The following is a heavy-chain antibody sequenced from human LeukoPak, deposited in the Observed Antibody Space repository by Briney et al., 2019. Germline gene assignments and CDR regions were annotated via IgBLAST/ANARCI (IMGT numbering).Heavy chain of an antibody. J-gene: IGHJ5*02. CDR2: INPSGGST. V-gene: IGHV1-46*01. CDR3: ARAEYCSGGSCYSGHWFDP. D-gene: IGHD2-15*01. CDR1: GYTFTSYY. Sequence: ASVKVSCKASGYTFTSYYMHWVRQDPGQGLEWMGIINPSGGSTSYAQKFQGRVTMTRDMSTSTVYMELSSLRSEDTAVYYCARAEYCSGGSCYSGHWFDPWGQGTLVTVSS.